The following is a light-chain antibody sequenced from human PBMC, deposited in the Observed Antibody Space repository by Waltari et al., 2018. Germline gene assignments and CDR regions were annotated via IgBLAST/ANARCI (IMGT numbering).Light chain of an antibody. CDR3: QQYYSTPPT. Sequence: DIVMTQSPHSLAVSLGARAPIHCKSSQSVLYSSNNKNYLAWYQQKPGQPPKLLIYWASTRESGVPDRFSGSGSGTDFALTISSLQAEDVAVYYCQQYYSTPPTFGGGTKVEIK. CDR2: WAS. J-gene: IGKJ4*01. V-gene: IGKV4-1*01. CDR1: QSVLYSSNNKNY.